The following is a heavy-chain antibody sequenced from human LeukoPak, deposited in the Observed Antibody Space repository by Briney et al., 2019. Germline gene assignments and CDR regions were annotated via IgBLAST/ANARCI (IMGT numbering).Heavy chain of an antibody. Sequence: PGGSLRLSCAVSGLTFSSHAMSWVRQAPGKGLEWVSAISGSGNNTYYGDSVKGRFTISRDNSKNTLYLQMNSLRAEHTAVYYCASPSVTGSHPQRYFDYWGQGTLVTVSS. D-gene: IGHD5/OR15-5a*01. J-gene: IGHJ4*02. CDR3: ASPSVTGSHPQRYFDY. V-gene: IGHV3-23*01. CDR1: GLTFSSHA. CDR2: ISGSGNNT.